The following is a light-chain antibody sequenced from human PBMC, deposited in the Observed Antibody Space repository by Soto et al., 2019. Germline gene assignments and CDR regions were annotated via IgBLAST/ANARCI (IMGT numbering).Light chain of an antibody. V-gene: IGLV2-14*03. Sequence: QSALTQPASVSGSRGQSITICCTGTSSDVGDYNYVSWYKQYPGKAPKRIIFEVTNRPAGISNRFSGSKSGNTASLTISGLQAEDAADYYCTSFTCGSTPRVFGTGTKLTVL. CDR2: EVT. CDR1: SSDVGDYNY. CDR3: TSFTCGSTPRV. J-gene: IGLJ1*01.